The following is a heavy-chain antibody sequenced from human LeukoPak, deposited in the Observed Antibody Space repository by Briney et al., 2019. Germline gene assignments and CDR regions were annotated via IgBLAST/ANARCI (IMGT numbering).Heavy chain of an antibody. V-gene: IGHV1-18*01. CDR2: ISAYNGNT. D-gene: IGHD6-19*01. Sequence: ASVKVSCTASGYTFTSYGISWVRQAPGQGLEWMGWISAYNGNTNYAQKLQGRVTMTTDTSTSTAYMELRSLRSDDTAVYYCARAEVAVASGAFDIWGQGTMVTVSS. CDR3: ARAEVAVASGAFDI. J-gene: IGHJ3*02. CDR1: GYTFTSYG.